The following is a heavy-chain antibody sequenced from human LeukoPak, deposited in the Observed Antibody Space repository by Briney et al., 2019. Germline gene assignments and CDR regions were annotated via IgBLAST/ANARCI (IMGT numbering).Heavy chain of an antibody. Sequence: ASVKVSCKASGYTFTSYDINWVRQATGQGPEWMGWMNPNSGNTNYAQKLQGRVTMTTDTSTSTAYMELRSLRSDDTAVYYCARDLAYCSGGSCYQLDPWGQGTLVTVSS. CDR2: MNPNSGNT. CDR1: GYTFTSYD. J-gene: IGHJ5*02. V-gene: IGHV1-18*01. CDR3: ARDLAYCSGGSCYQLDP. D-gene: IGHD2-15*01.